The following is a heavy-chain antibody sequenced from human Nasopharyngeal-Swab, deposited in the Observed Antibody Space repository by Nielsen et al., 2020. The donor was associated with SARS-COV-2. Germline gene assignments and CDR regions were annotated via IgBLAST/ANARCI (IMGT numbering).Heavy chain of an antibody. Sequence: SETLSLTCTVSGGSISSSSYYWSWIRQPPGKGLEWIGEINHSGSTNYNPSLKSRVTISVDTSKNQFSLKLSSVTAADTAVYYCARQLSRTYYYGSGVRDFDFWGQGTLVTVSS. D-gene: IGHD3-10*01. CDR1: GGSISSSSYY. CDR3: ARQLSRTYYYGSGVRDFDF. V-gene: IGHV4-39*01. CDR2: INHSGST. J-gene: IGHJ4*02.